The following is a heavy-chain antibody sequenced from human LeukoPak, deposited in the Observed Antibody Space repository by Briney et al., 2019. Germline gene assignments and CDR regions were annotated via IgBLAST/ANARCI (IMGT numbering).Heavy chain of an antibody. CDR2: ISSSSSTI. CDR1: GFTFSSYS. J-gene: IGHJ3*02. CDR3: GRESSGPQAFDI. V-gene: IGHV3-48*04. Sequence: GGSLRLSCAASGFTFSSYSMNWVRQAPGKGLEWVSYISSSSSTIYYADSVKGRFTISRDNAKNSLYLQMNSLRAEDTAVYYCGRESSGPQAFDIWGQGTMVTVSS. D-gene: IGHD3-10*01.